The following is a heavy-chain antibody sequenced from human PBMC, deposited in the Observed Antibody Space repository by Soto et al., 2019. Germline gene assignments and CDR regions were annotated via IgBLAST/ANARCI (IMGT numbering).Heavy chain of an antibody. D-gene: IGHD5-12*01. CDR1: GFTFSSYG. V-gene: IGHV3-30*18. J-gene: IGHJ4*02. CDR2: ISYDGSNK. Sequence: GGSLRLSCAASGFTFSSYGMHWVRQAPGKGLEWVAVISYDGSNKYYADSVKGRFTISRDNSKNTLYLQMNSLRAEDTAVYYCAKTSRDGYNLFDYWGQGTLVTVSS. CDR3: AKTSRDGYNLFDY.